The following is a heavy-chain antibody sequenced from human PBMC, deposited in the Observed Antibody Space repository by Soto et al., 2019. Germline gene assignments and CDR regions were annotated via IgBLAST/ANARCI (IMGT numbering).Heavy chain of an antibody. CDR1: GGSISSSSYY. Sequence: QLQLQESGPGLVKPSETLSLTCTVSGGSISSSSYYWGWIRQPPGKGLEWIGSIYYSGSPYYNPSLRSRVTISVDTSKNQFSLKLSSVTAADTAVYYCARHLYRSSPRWFDPWGQGTLVTVSS. CDR2: IYYSGSP. V-gene: IGHV4-39*01. D-gene: IGHD6-6*01. J-gene: IGHJ5*02. CDR3: ARHLYRSSPRWFDP.